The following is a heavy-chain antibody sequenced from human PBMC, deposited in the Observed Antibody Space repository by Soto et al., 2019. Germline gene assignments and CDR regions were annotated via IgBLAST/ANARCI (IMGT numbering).Heavy chain of an antibody. J-gene: IGHJ5*02. CDR1: DGSISSSSYF. Sequence: SETLSLTCSVSDGSISSSSYFWGWIRQPPGKGLEWIGSIYYSGSTYYNPSLKSRVTVSVDTSKNQFSLRLSSVTAADTAVYYCARHPSDFWFDPWGQGTLVTVSS. CDR3: ARHPSDFWFDP. D-gene: IGHD2-21*02. CDR2: IYYSGST. V-gene: IGHV4-39*01.